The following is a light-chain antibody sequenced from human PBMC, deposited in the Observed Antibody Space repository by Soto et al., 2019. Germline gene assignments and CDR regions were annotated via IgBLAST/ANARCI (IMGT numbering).Light chain of an antibody. CDR1: QSVANY. J-gene: IGKJ2*01. CDR3: HHRSKWPYT. V-gene: IGKV3-11*01. Sequence: EIVMTQSPATLSVSPVERATLSCRASQSVANYLLWFQQKPGQAPRLLIYDASNRASGIPARFSGSGSGTDFTLTISRLETEDFAVYFCHHRSKWPYTFGQGTKVDIK. CDR2: DAS.